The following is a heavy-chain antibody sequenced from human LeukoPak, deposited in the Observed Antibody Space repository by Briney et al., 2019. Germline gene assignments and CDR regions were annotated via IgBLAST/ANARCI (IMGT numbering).Heavy chain of an antibody. V-gene: IGHV1-69*13. CDR3: ARDLVAARGSWFDP. Sequence: GASVKVSCKASGGTFSSYAISWVRQAPGQGLEWMGGIIPIFGTANYAQKFQGRVTITADESTSTAYMELSSLRSEDTAVYYCARDLVAARGSWFDPWGQGTLVTVSS. J-gene: IGHJ5*02. CDR2: IIPIFGTA. D-gene: IGHD2-15*01. CDR1: GGTFSSYA.